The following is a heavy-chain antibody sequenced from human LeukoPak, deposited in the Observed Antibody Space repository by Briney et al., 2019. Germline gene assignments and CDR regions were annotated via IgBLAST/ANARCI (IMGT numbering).Heavy chain of an antibody. D-gene: IGHD4-17*01. J-gene: IGHJ4*02. CDR3: ARARDDYGCGAERYFDY. Sequence: SETLSLTCTVSGGSISSYYWSWIRQPPGKGLEWIGYIYYSGSTNYNPSLKSRVTISVDTSKNQFSLKLSSVTAADTAVYYCARARDDYGCGAERYFDYWGQGTLVTVSS. CDR2: IYYSGST. CDR1: GGSISSYY. V-gene: IGHV4-59*01.